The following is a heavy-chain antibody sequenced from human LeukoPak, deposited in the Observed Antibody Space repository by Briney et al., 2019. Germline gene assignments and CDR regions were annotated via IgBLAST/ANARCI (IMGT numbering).Heavy chain of an antibody. CDR1: GYTFTNYG. V-gene: IGHV1-18*01. J-gene: IGHJ4*02. CDR2: ISAYNGNT. Sequence: ASVKVSCKASGYTFTNYGISWVRQAPGQGLEWMGWISAYNGNTNYAQKLQGRVTMTTDTSASTAYMELSSLRSEDTAVYYCATFQNWAFDYWGQGTLVTVSS. D-gene: IGHD7-27*01. CDR3: ATFQNWAFDY.